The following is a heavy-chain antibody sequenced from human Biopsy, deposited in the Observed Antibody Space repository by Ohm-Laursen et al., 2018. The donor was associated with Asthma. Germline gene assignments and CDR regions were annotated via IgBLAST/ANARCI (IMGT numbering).Heavy chain of an antibody. V-gene: IGHV4-59*05. Sequence: GTLSLTCTVSGVSISSDYWSWIRQPPGKGLEWIGSIYYSGTTYYNPSLGSRVTVSADTSKNQFSLKLTSVTAADTAVYFCVRHQYSSSWSTFDYWGQGALVTVSS. CDR1: GVSISSDY. CDR3: VRHQYSSSWSTFDY. D-gene: IGHD3-22*01. CDR2: IYYSGTT. J-gene: IGHJ4*02.